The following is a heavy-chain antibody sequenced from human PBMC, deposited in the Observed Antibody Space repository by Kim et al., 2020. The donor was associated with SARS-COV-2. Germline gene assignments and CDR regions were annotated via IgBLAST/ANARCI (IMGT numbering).Heavy chain of an antibody. CDR3: ARRLGIAPNWFDP. V-gene: IGHV4-39*01. Sequence: SETLSLTCTVSGGSISSSSYYWGWIRQAPGKGLEWIGSIYYSGRTYYNPSLKSRVTISVDTSKNQFSLKLSSVTAADTAVYYCARRLGIAPNWFDPWGQGTLVTVSS. J-gene: IGHJ5*02. CDR2: IYYSGRT. CDR1: GGSISSSSYY. D-gene: IGHD6-13*01.